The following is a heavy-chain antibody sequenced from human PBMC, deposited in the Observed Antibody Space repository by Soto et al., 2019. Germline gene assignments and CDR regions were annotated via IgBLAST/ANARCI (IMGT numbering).Heavy chain of an antibody. J-gene: IGHJ5*02. D-gene: IGHD2-2*01. CDR2: IYYSGGT. CDR3: ARGEERVAMPSGS. V-gene: IGHV4-31*02. Sequence: PSETLSLTCTVSGASIGSGDYYWSWIRQHPGKGLEWIGYIYYSGGTYYNPSLKSRVTISVDTSKNQFSLELSSVTAADTAVYYCARGEERVAMPSGSWGKGTLVILAS. CDR1: GASIGSGDYY.